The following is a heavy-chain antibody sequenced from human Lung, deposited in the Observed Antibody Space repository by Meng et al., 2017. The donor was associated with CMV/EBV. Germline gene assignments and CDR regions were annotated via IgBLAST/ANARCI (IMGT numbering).Heavy chain of an antibody. CDR3: AAFLSGASSTSPANDY. V-gene: IGHV3-30-3*01. J-gene: IGHJ4*02. CDR1: GFSFNDFA. D-gene: IGHD6-25*01. CDR2: ISYDGNTQ. Sequence: GESLKISCAASGFSFNDFAIHWVRQAPGKGLQWVATISYDGNTQVYADSVKGRFSVSRDNSKKTLDLRMNSLRPEDTALYYCAAFLSGASSTSPANDYWGQGTPVTVSS.